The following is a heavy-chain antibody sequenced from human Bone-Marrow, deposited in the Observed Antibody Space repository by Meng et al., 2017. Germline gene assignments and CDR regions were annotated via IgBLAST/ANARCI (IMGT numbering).Heavy chain of an antibody. Sequence: ASVKVSCKASGYTFTSYDINWVRQATGQGLEWMGWMNPNSGNTGYAQKFQDRVTISRNTSISTAYMELSSLRSDDTAVYYCARVSPYCSGGSCYPGAFDIWGQGTMVTVSS. D-gene: IGHD2-15*01. J-gene: IGHJ3*02. V-gene: IGHV1-8*03. CDR3: ARVSPYCSGGSCYPGAFDI. CDR2: MNPNSGNT. CDR1: GYTFTSYD.